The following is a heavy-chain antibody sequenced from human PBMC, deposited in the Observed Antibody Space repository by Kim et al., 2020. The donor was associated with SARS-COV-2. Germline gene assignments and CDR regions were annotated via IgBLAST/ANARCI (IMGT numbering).Heavy chain of an antibody. J-gene: IGHJ5*02. CDR1: GYTFTNYA. D-gene: IGHD2-15*01. V-gene: IGHV1-3*01. CDR3: SRNQRCSGGTCYLPNWFDP. Sequence: ASVKVSCKASGYTFTNYALHWVRQAPGQRLEWMGWINAGNGDTKYSQKFQDRFIITRDTSASTAYMELSSLRSEDTAVYYCSRNQRCSGGTCYLPNWFDPWGQGTLVTVSS. CDR2: INAGNGDT.